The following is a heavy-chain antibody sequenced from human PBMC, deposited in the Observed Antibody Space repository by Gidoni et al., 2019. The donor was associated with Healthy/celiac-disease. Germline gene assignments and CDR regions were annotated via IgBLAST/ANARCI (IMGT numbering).Heavy chain of an antibody. D-gene: IGHD1-20*01. CDR1: GFTFSCYA. Sequence: QVQLVESGGGVVQPGRSLRPSCAASGFTFSCYAMHWVRQAPGKGLEWVAVISYDGSIKYYADSVKGRFTISRDNSKNTLYLQMNSLRAEDTAVYYCARDNWNYYYMDVWGKGTTVTVS. CDR2: ISYDGSIK. J-gene: IGHJ6*03. CDR3: ARDNWNYYYMDV. V-gene: IGHV3-30-3*01.